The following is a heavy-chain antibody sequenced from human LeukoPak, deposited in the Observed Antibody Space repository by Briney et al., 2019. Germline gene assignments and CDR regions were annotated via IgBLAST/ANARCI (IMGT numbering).Heavy chain of an antibody. V-gene: IGHV1-24*01. Sequence: ASVKVSCKVSGYTLTELSMHWVRQAPGKGLEWMGGFDPEDGETIYAQKFQGRVTMTEDTSTDTAYMELSSLRSEDTAVYYCATDSHTDYGDYWFDPWGQGTLVTVSS. CDR2: FDPEDGET. J-gene: IGHJ5*02. D-gene: IGHD4-17*01. CDR1: GYTLTELS. CDR3: ATDSHTDYGDYWFDP.